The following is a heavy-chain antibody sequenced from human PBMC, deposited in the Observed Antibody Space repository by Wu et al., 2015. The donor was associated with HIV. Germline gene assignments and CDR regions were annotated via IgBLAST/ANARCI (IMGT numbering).Heavy chain of an antibody. CDR1: GYTFTGYY. J-gene: IGHJ6*02. Sequence: QVLLVQSGAEVKKTGASVKVSCKASGYTFTGYYIHWVRQAPGQGLEWMVRINANDGGTSFAQKFQGSVTVTRDASISTVYMELSGLKSDDTAVYYCATSYYGSGTYSTFYYYYAMDVWGQGTTVTVSS. D-gene: IGHD3-10*01. CDR2: INANDGGT. CDR3: ATSYYGSGTYSTFYYYYAMDV. V-gene: IGHV1-2*06.